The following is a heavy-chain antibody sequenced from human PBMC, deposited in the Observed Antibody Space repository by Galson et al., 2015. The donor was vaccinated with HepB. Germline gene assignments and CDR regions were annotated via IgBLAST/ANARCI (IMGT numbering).Heavy chain of an antibody. CDR3: ATPDGNDYGDYVGNFDY. CDR1: GGSISSSSYY. J-gene: IGHJ4*02. D-gene: IGHD4-17*01. CDR2: IYYSGST. V-gene: IGHV4-39*01. Sequence: QVQLQESGPGLVKPSQTLSLTCTVSGGSISSSSYYWGWIRQPPGKGLEWIGSIYYSGSTYYNPSLKSRVTISVDTSKNQFSLKLSSVTAADTAVYYCATPDGNDYGDYVGNFDYWGQGTLVTVSS.